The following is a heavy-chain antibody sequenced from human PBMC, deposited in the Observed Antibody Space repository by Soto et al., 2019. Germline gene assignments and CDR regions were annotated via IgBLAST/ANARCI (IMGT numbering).Heavy chain of an antibody. Sequence: PSETLSLTCAVSGGSISSSCYWSWIRQSPGKGLEWIGYIYSSGSTKYSPSLNSRVTISVDTSKNQFSLKLTSVTAADTAVYYCARHLRRDGYNYYFDFWGQGTLVTVSS. J-gene: IGHJ4*02. V-gene: IGHV4-59*08. D-gene: IGHD1-1*01. CDR1: GGSISSSCY. CDR3: ARHLRRDGYNYYFDF. CDR2: IYSSGST.